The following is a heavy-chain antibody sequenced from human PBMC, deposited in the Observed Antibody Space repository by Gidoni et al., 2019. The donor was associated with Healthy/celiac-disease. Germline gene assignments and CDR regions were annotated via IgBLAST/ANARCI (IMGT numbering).Heavy chain of an antibody. CDR1: GFTFSSYD. V-gene: IGHV3-13*05. CDR2: IGTAGDP. D-gene: IGHD2-2*02. CDR3: ARARSSLGYCSSTSCYRPHYYYMDV. J-gene: IGHJ6*03. Sequence: VESGGGLVQPGGSLRLSCAASGFTFSSYDMHWVSQATGKGLEWVSAIGTAGDPYYPGSVKGRFTISRENAKNSLYLQMNSLRAGDTAVYYCARARSSLGYCSSTSCYRPHYYYMDVWGKGTTVTVSS.